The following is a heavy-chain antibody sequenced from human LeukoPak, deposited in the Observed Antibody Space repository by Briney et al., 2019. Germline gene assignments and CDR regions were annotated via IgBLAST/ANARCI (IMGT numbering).Heavy chain of an antibody. CDR2: ISGSGGST. Sequence: GGSLRLSCAASGFTFSTYAMSWVRQPPGKGLEWVSAISGSGGSTYYADSVKGRFTISRDNSKNTLYLQMNSLRAEDTAVYYCAKGYCSGGSCWTFDYWGQGTLVTVSS. V-gene: IGHV3-23*01. J-gene: IGHJ4*02. CDR3: AKGYCSGGSCWTFDY. CDR1: GFTFSTYA. D-gene: IGHD2-15*01.